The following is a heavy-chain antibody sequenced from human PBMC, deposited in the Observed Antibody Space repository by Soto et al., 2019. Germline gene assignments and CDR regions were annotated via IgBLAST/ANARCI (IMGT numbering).Heavy chain of an antibody. D-gene: IGHD2-15*01. J-gene: IGHJ2*01. Sequence: PGGSLRLSCAASGLTFSSYEMNWVRQAPGKGLEWVSYISRSGSTIYYADSVKGRVTTSRDNAKNSLYLQMNSLRAEDTAVYYCARDGRIRRPDWYFDLWGRGTLVTVSS. CDR3: ARDGRIRRPDWYFDL. V-gene: IGHV3-48*03. CDR1: GLTFSSYE. CDR2: ISRSGSTI.